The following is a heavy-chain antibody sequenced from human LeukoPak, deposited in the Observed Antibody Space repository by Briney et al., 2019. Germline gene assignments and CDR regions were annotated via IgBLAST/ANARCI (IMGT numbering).Heavy chain of an antibody. CDR2: INHSGST. CDR1: AGSFSGYY. V-gene: IGHV4-34*01. Sequence: SETLSLTCAVYAGSFSGYYWSWIRQPPGKGLEWNGEINHSGSTNYNPSLKSRVTISVDTSKNQFSLKLSSVTAADTAVYYCARGRSGYCSSTSCRRNWFDPWGQGTLVTVSS. D-gene: IGHD2-2*01. CDR3: ARGRSGYCSSTSCRRNWFDP. J-gene: IGHJ5*02.